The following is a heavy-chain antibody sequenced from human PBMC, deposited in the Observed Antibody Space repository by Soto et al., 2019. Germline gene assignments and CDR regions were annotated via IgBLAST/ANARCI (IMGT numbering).Heavy chain of an antibody. Sequence: QVQLQESGPGLVKPSQTLSLTCTVSGGSISSGGYYWSWIRQHPGKGLEWIGYIYYSGSTYYNPSLTRRVTISVDTSKNQFSLKLSSVTAADTAVYYCARARLNYDILTGYARVTFDYWGQGTLVTVSS. J-gene: IGHJ4*02. D-gene: IGHD3-9*01. CDR2: IYYSGST. CDR1: GGSISSGGYY. V-gene: IGHV4-31*03. CDR3: ARARLNYDILTGYARVTFDY.